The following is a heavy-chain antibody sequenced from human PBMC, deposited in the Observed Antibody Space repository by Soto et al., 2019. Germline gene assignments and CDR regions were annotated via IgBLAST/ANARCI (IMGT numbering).Heavy chain of an antibody. CDR3: ARAIHYADPGQEWFGP. V-gene: IGHV4-39*02. CDR1: GDSISSSPYF. J-gene: IGHJ5*02. Sequence: QVRLQESGPGLVKPSETLSLTCTVSGDSISSSPYFWGWLRRSPGKGLEWIATIAYNVRSYYNPYPRSRIATSVDTSKNAFSLKLSSVTAADTAIYVCARAIHYADPGQEWFGPWGQGTLVSVSS. CDR2: IAYNVRS. D-gene: IGHD2-2*01.